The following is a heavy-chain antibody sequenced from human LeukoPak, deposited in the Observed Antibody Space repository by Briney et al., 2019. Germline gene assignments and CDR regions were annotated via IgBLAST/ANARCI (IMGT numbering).Heavy chain of an antibody. D-gene: IGHD2-21*01. CDR3: ARIRYGGDSGLDY. J-gene: IGHJ4*02. CDR1: GFTFSSYA. Sequence: GGSLRLSCAASGFTFSSYAMNWVRQAPGKGLEWVSLIGGSGGITYYADSVKGRFTISRDNSKNTLYLQMNSLRAGDTAVYYCARIRYGGDSGLDYWGQGTLVTVSS. CDR2: IGGSGGIT. V-gene: IGHV3-23*01.